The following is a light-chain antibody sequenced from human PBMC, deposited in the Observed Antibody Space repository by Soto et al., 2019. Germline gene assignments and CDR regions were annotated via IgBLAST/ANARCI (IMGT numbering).Light chain of an antibody. CDR1: NIGGKN. CDR2: RDF. V-gene: IGLV3-9*01. J-gene: IGLJ3*02. Sequence: SYELTQPLSVSVALGQTARITCGGNNIGGKNVHWYQLNPGQAPVLVIYRDFNRPSGIPERFSGSNSGNTATLAISGAQAEDDADHYCQVWDSSTVVFGGGTQLTVL. CDR3: QVWDSSTVV.